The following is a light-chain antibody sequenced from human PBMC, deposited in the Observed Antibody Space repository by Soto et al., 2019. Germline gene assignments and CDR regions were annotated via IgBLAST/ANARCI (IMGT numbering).Light chain of an antibody. V-gene: IGLV2-14*01. J-gene: IGLJ1*01. CDR1: STDIGACYY. Sequence: QSVLTQAASVSGSPGQPITISCTGTSTDIGACYYVSWYQHHPGKAPKLFIYQVTKRPSRVSNRFSGSKSGNTASLAISGLQADDEGDYYCTSYSSSYIVVVFGAGTKVTVL. CDR3: TSYSSSYIVVV. CDR2: QVT.